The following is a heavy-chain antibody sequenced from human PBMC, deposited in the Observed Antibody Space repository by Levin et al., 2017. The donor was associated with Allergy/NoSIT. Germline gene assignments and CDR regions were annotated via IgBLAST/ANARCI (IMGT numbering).Heavy chain of an antibody. CDR1: GFSLTTNGVG. CDR3: SHRLPVTRERWKLGNIDN. Sequence: SGPTLVKPTQTLTLTCTFSGFSLTTNGVGVGWIRQPPGKALEWVALIYLDDDKYYSPSLRSRLTITKDTSKSQLVLTLTNMDPVDTATYYCSHRLPVTRERWKLGNIDNWGQGSMVTVSS. V-gene: IGHV2-5*02. J-gene: IGHJ4*02. CDR2: IYLDDDK. D-gene: IGHD2-21*02.